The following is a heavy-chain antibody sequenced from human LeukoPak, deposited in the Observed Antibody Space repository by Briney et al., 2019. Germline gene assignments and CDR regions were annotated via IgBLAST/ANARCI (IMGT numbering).Heavy chain of an antibody. CDR1: GFTFSSYA. CDR2: ITYDRSNK. V-gene: IGHV3-30*11. D-gene: IGHD3-16*01. J-gene: IGHJ6*02. Sequence: GGSLRLSCAASGFTFSSYAMHWVRLAPGKGLGWVAIITYDRSNKYYADSVKGRFTVSRDNSKDTLYLQMNSLRDEDTAVYYCARDQQLRFYYYYGMDVWGQGTTVTVSS. CDR3: ARDQQLRFYYYYGMDV.